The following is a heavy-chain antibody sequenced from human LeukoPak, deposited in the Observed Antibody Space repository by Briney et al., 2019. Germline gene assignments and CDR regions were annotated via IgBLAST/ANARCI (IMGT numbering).Heavy chain of an antibody. V-gene: IGHV4-59*08. CDR3: ARGSALGYSSGWYVDYYYYMDV. Sequence: SETLSLTCTVSGGSISSYYWSWIRQPPGKGLEWIGYIYYSGSTNYNPSLKSRVTISVDTSKNQFSLKLSSVTAADTAVYYCARGSALGYSSGWYVDYYYYMDVWGKGTTVTVSS. D-gene: IGHD6-19*01. J-gene: IGHJ6*03. CDR1: GGSISSYY. CDR2: IYYSGST.